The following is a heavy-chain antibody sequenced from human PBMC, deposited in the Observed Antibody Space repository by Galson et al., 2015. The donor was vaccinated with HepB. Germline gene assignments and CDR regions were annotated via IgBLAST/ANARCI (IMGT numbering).Heavy chain of an antibody. D-gene: IGHD2-2*01. CDR3: ARCLDHQLLAYYYYGMDV. CDR1: GGTFSSYA. V-gene: IGHV1-69*13. J-gene: IGHJ6*02. Sequence: SVKVSCKASGGTFSSYAISWVRQAPGQGLEWMGGIIPIFGTANYAQKFQGRVTITADVSTSTAYMELSSLRSEDTAVYYCARCLDHQLLAYYYYGMDVWGQGTTVTVSS. CDR2: IIPIFGTA.